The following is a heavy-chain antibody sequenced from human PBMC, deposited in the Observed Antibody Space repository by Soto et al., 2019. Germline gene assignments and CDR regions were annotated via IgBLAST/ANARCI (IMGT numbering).Heavy chain of an antibody. J-gene: IGHJ6*02. D-gene: IGHD3-3*01. CDR2: IYYSGST. CDR3: ARGPYDSPSIYYYYYGMDV. Sequence: NPSETLSLTCTVSGGSISSYYWSWIRQPPGKGLEWIGYIYYSGSTNYNPSLKSRVTISVDTSKNQFSLKPSSVTAADTAVYYCARGPYDSPSIYYYYYGMDVWGQGTTVTVSS. V-gene: IGHV4-59*01. CDR1: GGSISSYY.